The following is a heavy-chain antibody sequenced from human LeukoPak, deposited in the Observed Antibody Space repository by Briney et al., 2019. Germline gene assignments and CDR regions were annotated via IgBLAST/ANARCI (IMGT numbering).Heavy chain of an antibody. CDR1: GGSISSYY. CDR2: IYYSGST. V-gene: IGHV4-59*08. Sequence: SETLSLTCTVSGGSISSYYWSWIRQPPGKGLEWIGYIYYSGSTNYNPSLKSRVTISVDTSKNQFSLKLSSVTAADTAVYYCARRGGPVSVLFDYWGQGTLVTVSS. D-gene: IGHD6-25*01. CDR3: ARRGGPVSVLFDY. J-gene: IGHJ4*02.